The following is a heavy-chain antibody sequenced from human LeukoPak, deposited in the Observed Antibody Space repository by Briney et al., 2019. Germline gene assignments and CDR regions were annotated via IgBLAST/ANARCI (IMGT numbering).Heavy chain of an antibody. CDR3: ARIRRMTTSPEGDY. D-gene: IGHD4-11*01. J-gene: IGHJ4*02. CDR2: INHSGST. V-gene: IGHV4-34*01. CDR1: GGSFSGYY. Sequence: ASETLSLTCAVYGGSFSGYYWSWIRQPPGKGLEWIGEINHSGSTNYNPSLRSRVTISVDTSKNQFSLKLSSVTAADTAVYYCARIRRMTTSPEGDYWGQGTLVTVSS.